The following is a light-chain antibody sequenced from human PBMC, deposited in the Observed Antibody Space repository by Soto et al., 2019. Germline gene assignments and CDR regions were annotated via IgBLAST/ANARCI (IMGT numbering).Light chain of an antibody. V-gene: IGLV2-14*01. CDR2: EVI. J-gene: IGLJ3*02. CDR1: SSDVGRYNY. CDR3: SSYTCSGTWV. Sequence: QSVLTQPASVSGSPGQSITISCTGTSSDVGRYNYVYWYQQHPGKAPRLMIYEVINRPSGISNRFSGSKSGNTASLTISGLQTEDEADYYCSSYTCSGTWVFGGGTKLTVL.